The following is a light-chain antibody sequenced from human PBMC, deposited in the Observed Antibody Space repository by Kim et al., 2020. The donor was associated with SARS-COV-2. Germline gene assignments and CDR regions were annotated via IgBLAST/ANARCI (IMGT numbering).Light chain of an antibody. CDR3: KSRDSTDNGV. Sequence: SSELTHDPAVSVALGQTVRITCQGDSLRSYYATWYQQKPGQAPILVIYGKNNRPSGIPERFSGSSSGNTASLTITGTQAGDEADYYCKSRDSTDNGVFGG. CDR2: GKN. V-gene: IGLV3-19*01. CDR1: SLRSYY. J-gene: IGLJ2*01.